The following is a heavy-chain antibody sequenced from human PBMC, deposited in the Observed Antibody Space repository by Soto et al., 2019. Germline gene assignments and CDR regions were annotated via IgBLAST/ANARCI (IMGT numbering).Heavy chain of an antibody. CDR1: GFTFSGYT. V-gene: IGHV3-33*01. D-gene: IGHD5-18*01. CDR2: IWFDGSNK. Sequence: XGSLGLSCAASGFTFSGYTIHWVRQAAGKGLEWLALIWFDGSNKYYADSVKGRFTISRDNAKNTLYLQMNTLRAEDTAVYYCARDLGYNYGHPFDYWGQGTLVTVPS. J-gene: IGHJ4*02. CDR3: ARDLGYNYGHPFDY.